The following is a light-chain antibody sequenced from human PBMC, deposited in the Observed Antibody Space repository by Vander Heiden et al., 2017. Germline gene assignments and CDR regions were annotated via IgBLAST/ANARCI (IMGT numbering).Light chain of an antibody. CDR2: AAS. J-gene: IGKJ1*01. Sequence: RVTITCRASQSISSYLNWYQQKPGKAPKLLIYAASSLESGVPSRFSGSGSGTDFTLTISSLQPEDFATYYCQQSDSNPSWTFGQGTKVEIK. CDR3: QQSDSNPSWT. V-gene: IGKV1-39*01. CDR1: QSISSY.